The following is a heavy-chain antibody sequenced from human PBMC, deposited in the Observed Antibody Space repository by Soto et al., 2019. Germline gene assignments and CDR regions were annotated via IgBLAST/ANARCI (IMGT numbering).Heavy chain of an antibody. J-gene: IGHJ4*02. V-gene: IGHV4-31*03. D-gene: IGHD3-16*01. CDR2: IFHSGST. CDR3: ARGGASFTGPAGY. Sequence: QVQLQESGPGLVKPSQTLSLTCTVSGGSITSGGYYWHWIRQHPVQGLEWIGYIFHSGSTHYNPSLKCRRTMSADTSKSQSSLRLTSVTAADTAVYYCARGGASFTGPAGYWRQGTLVTVSS. CDR1: GGSITSGGYY.